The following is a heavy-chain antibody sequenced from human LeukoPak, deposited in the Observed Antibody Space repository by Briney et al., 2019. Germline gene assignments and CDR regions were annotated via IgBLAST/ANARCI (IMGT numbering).Heavy chain of an antibody. D-gene: IGHD6-19*01. CDR2: ISSNSAYL. Sequence: GGSLRLSCAASGFTFRSYTMNWVRQAPGRGLEWVSSISSNSAYLYYADSLRGRFTISRDNAKNSLSLQMNSLRAADTAVYYCARESLAVAGPYFDYWGQGTLVTVSS. CDR1: GFTFRSYT. V-gene: IGHV3-21*01. J-gene: IGHJ4*02. CDR3: ARESLAVAGPYFDY.